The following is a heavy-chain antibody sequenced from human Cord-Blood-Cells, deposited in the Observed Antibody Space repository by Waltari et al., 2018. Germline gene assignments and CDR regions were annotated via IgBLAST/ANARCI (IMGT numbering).Heavy chain of an antibody. CDR3: ASSAYSSSWYGMDV. V-gene: IGHV4-34*01. CDR1: GGSFRGYY. D-gene: IGHD6-13*01. J-gene: IGHJ6*02. Sequence: QVQLQQWGAGLLKPSETLSLTCAVYGGSFRGYYWSWIRQPPGKGLEWIGEINHSGSTNYNPSLKSRVTISVDTSKNQFSLKLSSVTAADTAVYYCASSAYSSSWYGMDVWGQGTTVTVSS. CDR2: INHSGST.